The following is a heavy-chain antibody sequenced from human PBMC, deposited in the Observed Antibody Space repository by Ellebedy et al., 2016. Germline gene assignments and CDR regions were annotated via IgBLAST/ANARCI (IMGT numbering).Heavy chain of an antibody. D-gene: IGHD3-10*01. J-gene: IGHJ4*02. Sequence: GESLKISXTASGLNFNTFFMNWVRQAPGKGPEWVSYISSSSGTIDYADSVKGRFTVSRDNAKNSLYLQMNRLRAEDTAVYYCARDLGGWSGTQPDYWGQGTLVTVSS. CDR2: ISSSSGTI. V-gene: IGHV3-48*01. CDR3: ARDLGGWSGTQPDY. CDR1: GLNFNTFF.